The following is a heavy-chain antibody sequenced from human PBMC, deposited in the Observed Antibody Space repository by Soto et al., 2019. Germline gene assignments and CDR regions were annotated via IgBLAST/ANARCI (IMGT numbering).Heavy chain of an antibody. Sequence: QVQLQRWGAGLLKPSETLSLTCAVYGGSFSGYYWSWIRQPPGKGLEWIGEINHSGSTNYNPSLKSRVTISVDTSKNQFSLKLSSVTAADTAVYYCAREIFRSGWYWYFDLWGRGTLVTVSS. CDR1: GGSFSGYY. CDR3: AREIFRSGWYWYFDL. D-gene: IGHD6-19*01. CDR2: INHSGST. V-gene: IGHV4-34*01. J-gene: IGHJ2*01.